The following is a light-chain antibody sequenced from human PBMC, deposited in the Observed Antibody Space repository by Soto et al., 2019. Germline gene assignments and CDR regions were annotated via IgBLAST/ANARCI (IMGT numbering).Light chain of an antibody. Sequence: DIQMTQSPSTLSGSVGDRVTITCRASQTISSWLAWYQQKPGKAPKLLIYKASTLKSGVPSRFSGSGSGTEFTLTISSLQPDDFAVYFCHSYDKWPPGTFGQGTKVDIK. CDR3: HSYDKWPPGT. CDR1: QTISSW. J-gene: IGKJ1*01. V-gene: IGKV1-5*03. CDR2: KAS.